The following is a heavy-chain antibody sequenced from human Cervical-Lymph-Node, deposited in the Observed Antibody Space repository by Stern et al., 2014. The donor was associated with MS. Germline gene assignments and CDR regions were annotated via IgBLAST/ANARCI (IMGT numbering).Heavy chain of an antibody. CDR3: ARGPTRYYFNF. J-gene: IGHJ4*02. V-gene: IGHV4-31*11. CDR1: GGSISSGGYY. CDR2: IYNRGGT. Sequence: QLQLQESGPGLVKPSQTLSLTCAVSGGSISSGGYYWSWIRQLPGKGLEWIGHIYNRGGTYYSPSLKSRLTISADTSKNLFSLKLNSMTAADTAIYYCARGPTRYYFNFWGLGTLVTVSS.